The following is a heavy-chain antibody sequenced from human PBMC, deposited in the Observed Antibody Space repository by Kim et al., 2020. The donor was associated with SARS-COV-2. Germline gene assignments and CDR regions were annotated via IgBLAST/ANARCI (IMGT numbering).Heavy chain of an antibody. CDR2: IIPLIGTA. D-gene: IGHD1-7*01. J-gene: IGHJ6*02. V-gene: IGHV1-69*13. CDR1: GGGFRTYV. Sequence: SVKVSCKVSGGGFRTYVISWVRQAPGQGLEWMGGIIPLIGTAGYAQKFQGRVTITADESTTTTFMEVSSLRSEDKATYYCARGGDELNYQNDVDVWGQGTTVTVSS. CDR3: ARGGDELNYQNDVDV.